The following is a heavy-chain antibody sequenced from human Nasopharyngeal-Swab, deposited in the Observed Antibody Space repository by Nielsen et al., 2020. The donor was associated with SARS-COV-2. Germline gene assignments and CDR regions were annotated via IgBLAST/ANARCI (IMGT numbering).Heavy chain of an antibody. J-gene: IGHJ4*02. Sequence: SETLSLTCTVSGGSISSGSIRSYYWSWIRQPPGKGLEWIGYFSYTGITNYNPSLKSRVTISVEMSKNKFSLKLSSVVAADTAVYYCAREVVGGLVDSWGQGTLVTVSS. D-gene: IGHD1-26*01. CDR3: AREVVGGLVDS. V-gene: IGHV4-61*01. CDR2: FSYTGIT. CDR1: GGSISSGSIRSYY.